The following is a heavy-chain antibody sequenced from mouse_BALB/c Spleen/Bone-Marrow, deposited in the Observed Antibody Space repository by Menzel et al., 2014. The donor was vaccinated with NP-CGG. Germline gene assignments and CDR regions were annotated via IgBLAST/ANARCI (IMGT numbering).Heavy chain of an antibody. Sequence: QVQLKQSGPGLVQPSQSLSITCTVSGFSFPNYGVHWVRQSPGKGLEWLGVIRSGGSTDYNAAFISRLSISKDNSKSQVFFKMNSLQVNDTAIYYCARNPVGRNYFDYWGQGTTLTVSS. CDR1: GFSFPNYG. J-gene: IGHJ2*01. V-gene: IGHV2-2*02. D-gene: IGHD4-1*01. CDR2: IRSGGST. CDR3: ARNPVGRNYFDY.